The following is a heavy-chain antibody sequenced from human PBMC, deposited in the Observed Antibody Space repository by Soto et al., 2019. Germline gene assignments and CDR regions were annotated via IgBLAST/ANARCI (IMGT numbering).Heavy chain of an antibody. Sequence: QITLKESGPTLVKPTQTLTLTCTFSGFSLSTSGVGVGWIRQPPGKALEWLALIYWDNDKRYSPSLKSRLTITRDTYKNQVVLTMTNMDPVDTATYYGAHSPGYSYASHWGQGTLVTVSS. V-gene: IGHV2-5*02. J-gene: IGHJ4*02. CDR1: GFSLSTSGVG. CDR2: IYWDNDK. D-gene: IGHD5-18*01. CDR3: AHSPGYSYASH.